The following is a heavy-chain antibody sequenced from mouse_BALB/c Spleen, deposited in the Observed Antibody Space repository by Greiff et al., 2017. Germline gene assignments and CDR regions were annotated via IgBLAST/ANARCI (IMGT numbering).Heavy chain of an antibody. V-gene: IGHV5-6-4*01. CDR2: ISSGGSYT. D-gene: IGHD2-4*01. CDR1: GFTFSSYT. Sequence: EVMLVESGGGLVQPGGSRKLSCAASGFTFSSYTMSWVRQTPEKRLEWVATISSGGSYTYYPDSVKGRFTISRDNAKNTLYLQMSSLKSEDTAMYYCTRDLYDYDGFAYWGQGTLVTVSA. J-gene: IGHJ3*01. CDR3: TRDLYDYDGFAY.